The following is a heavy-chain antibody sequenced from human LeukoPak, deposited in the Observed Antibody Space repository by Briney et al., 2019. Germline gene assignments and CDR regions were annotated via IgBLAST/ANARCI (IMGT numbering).Heavy chain of an antibody. CDR3: AKDWSYDSSGYYDY. Sequence: PGRSLRLSCAASGFTFDDYAMHLVRQAPGKGLEWVSGICWNSGSIGYADSVKGRFTISRDNAKNSLYPQMNSLRAEDMALYYCAKDWSYDSSGYYDYWGQGTLVTVSS. J-gene: IGHJ4*02. V-gene: IGHV3-9*03. CDR2: ICWNSGSI. D-gene: IGHD3-22*01. CDR1: GFTFDDYA.